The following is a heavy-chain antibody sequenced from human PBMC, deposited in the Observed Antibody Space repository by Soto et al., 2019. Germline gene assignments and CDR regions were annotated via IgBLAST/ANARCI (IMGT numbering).Heavy chain of an antibody. CDR2: IYYSGST. V-gene: IGHV4-39*01. Sequence: LETLSLTCSVSGGSISSSSYYWGWIRQPPGKGLEWIGSIYYSGSTYYNPSLKSRVTISVDTSKNQFSLKLSSVTAADTAVYYCARHARYCSSTSCYYFDYWGQGTLVTVSS. CDR3: ARHARYCSSTSCYYFDY. J-gene: IGHJ4*02. CDR1: GGSISSSSYY. D-gene: IGHD2-2*01.